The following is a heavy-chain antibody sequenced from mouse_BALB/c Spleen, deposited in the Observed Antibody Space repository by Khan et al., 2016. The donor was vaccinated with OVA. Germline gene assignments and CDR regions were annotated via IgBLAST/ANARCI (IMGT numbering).Heavy chain of an antibody. J-gene: IGHJ4*01. CDR1: GFSLTSYA. V-gene: IGHV2-6-2*01. CDR2: IWSDGRT. CDR3: ARHQFPLSMDS. Sequence: VELVESGPDLVAPSQSLSITCTVSGFSLTSYAIHWVRQPPGKGQEWLVVIWSDGRTTYNSALKSRLSISKDNSKSQVFLKIDSLQTDDTAMYYCARHQFPLSMDSWGQGTSVTVSS.